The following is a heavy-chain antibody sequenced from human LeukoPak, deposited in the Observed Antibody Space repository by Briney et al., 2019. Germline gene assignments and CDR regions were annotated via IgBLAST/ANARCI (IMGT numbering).Heavy chain of an antibody. J-gene: IGHJ3*02. D-gene: IGHD3-22*01. Sequence: PSETLSLTCAVSGYSISSGHYWGWIRQPPGKGLEWIGSIYHSGSTYYNPSLKSRVTISVDTSKNQFSLKLSSVTAADTAVYYCARLSPGYYDSSGYSVRRAFDIWGQGTMVTVSS. CDR3: ARLSPGYYDSSGYSVRRAFDI. CDR2: IYHSGST. CDR1: GYSISSGHY. V-gene: IGHV4-38-2*01.